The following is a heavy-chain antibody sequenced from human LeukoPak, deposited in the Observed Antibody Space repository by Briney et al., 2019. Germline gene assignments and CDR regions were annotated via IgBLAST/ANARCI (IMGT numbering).Heavy chain of an antibody. J-gene: IGHJ4*02. CDR2: ISSSSGYT. Sequence: PGGSLRLSCAASGFTFSDYYMSWIRQAPGKGLEWVSYISSSSGYTNYADSVKGRFTISRDNAKKSLYLQMNSLRAEDTAVYYCAREYKSGLDYWGQGTLVTVSS. V-gene: IGHV3-11*05. D-gene: IGHD6-19*01. CDR3: AREYKSGLDY. CDR1: GFTFSDYY.